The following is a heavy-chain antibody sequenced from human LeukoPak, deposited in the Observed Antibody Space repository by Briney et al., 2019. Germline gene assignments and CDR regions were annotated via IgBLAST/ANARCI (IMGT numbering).Heavy chain of an antibody. CDR1: GYSFTGNY. J-gene: IGHJ4*02. Sequence: ASVRVSCKASGYSFTGNYIHWVRQAPGQGFEWMGWINPNTGGTNYAQKFKGRVLMTRDTSISTAYLEVSSLKSDDTAVYYCARVGYCSRGVCYNYDYWGQGTQVTVSS. V-gene: IGHV1-2*02. D-gene: IGHD2-8*01. CDR2: INPNTGGT. CDR3: ARVGYCSRGVCYNYDY.